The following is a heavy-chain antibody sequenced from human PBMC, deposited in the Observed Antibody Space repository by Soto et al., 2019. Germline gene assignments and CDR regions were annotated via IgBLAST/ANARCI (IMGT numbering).Heavy chain of an antibody. J-gene: IGHJ4*02. Sequence: QVELVESGGGVVQPGRSLRLSCAASGFTFSTYGMHWVRQAPGKGLEWVAAMSYDGTKEYYVDSVKGRFTISRDNSRNTLFLQLNSLRAEDTAGYYCAKEYGSTWIDHWGQGTLVTVSS. CDR3: AKEYGSTWIDH. CDR1: GFTFSTYG. CDR2: MSYDGTKE. D-gene: IGHD6-13*01. V-gene: IGHV3-30*18.